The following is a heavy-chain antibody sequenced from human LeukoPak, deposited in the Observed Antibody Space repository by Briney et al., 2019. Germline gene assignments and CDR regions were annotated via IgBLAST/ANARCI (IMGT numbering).Heavy chain of an antibody. Sequence: GRSLRLSCAASGFTFSSYGMHWVRQAPGKGLEWVAVIWYDGSNKYYADSVKGRFTISRDNSKNTLYLQMNSLRAEVTAVYYCARDYYDSSGYPNWFDPWGQGTLVTVSS. CDR3: ARDYYDSSGYPNWFDP. CDR2: IWYDGSNK. CDR1: GFTFSSYG. D-gene: IGHD3-22*01. J-gene: IGHJ5*02. V-gene: IGHV3-33*01.